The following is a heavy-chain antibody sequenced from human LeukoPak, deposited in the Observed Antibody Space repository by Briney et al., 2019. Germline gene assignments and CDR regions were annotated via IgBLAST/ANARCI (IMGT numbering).Heavy chain of an antibody. V-gene: IGHV4-59*01. CDR2: IYHSGIT. D-gene: IGHD3-22*01. Sequence: PSETLSLTCTVSGGSISSYYWSWIRQPPGKGLEWIGYIYHSGITNYNPSLKSRVTISVDTSKNQFSLKLSSVTAADTAVYYCARDRYYYDSSGYYYRSDDAFDIWGQGTMVTVSS. CDR1: GGSISSYY. J-gene: IGHJ3*02. CDR3: ARDRYYYDSSGYYYRSDDAFDI.